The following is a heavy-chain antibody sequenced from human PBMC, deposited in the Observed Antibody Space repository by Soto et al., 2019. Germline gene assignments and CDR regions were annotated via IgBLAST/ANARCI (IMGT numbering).Heavy chain of an antibody. CDR3: AKDDSNPIYHSYMDV. J-gene: IGHJ6*03. CDR1: GFTFSDDA. V-gene: IGHV3-23*01. Sequence: PGGSLRLSCTSSGFTFSDDAMNWVRQAPGKGLEWVSALSHSGRSTYYADSVKGRFIISRDNSRNTLYLQMSSLTAEDTAVYYSAKDDSNPIYHSYMDVWGNGTTVTVSS. D-gene: IGHD4-4*01. CDR2: LSHSGRST.